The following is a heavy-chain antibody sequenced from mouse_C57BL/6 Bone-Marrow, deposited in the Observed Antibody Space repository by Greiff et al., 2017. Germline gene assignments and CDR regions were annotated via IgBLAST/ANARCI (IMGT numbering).Heavy chain of an antibody. J-gene: IGHJ1*03. CDR1: GYSFTGYY. CDR3: ARGKGWYMDV. V-gene: IGHV1-42*01. CDR2: INPSTGGT. Sequence: VQLQQSGPELVKPGASVKISCKASGYSFTGYYMNWVKQSPEKSLEWIGEINPSTGGTTYNQKFKAKATLTVDKSSSTAYMPLKSLTSENSAVYNGARGKGWYMDVWGTGTTVTVSS.